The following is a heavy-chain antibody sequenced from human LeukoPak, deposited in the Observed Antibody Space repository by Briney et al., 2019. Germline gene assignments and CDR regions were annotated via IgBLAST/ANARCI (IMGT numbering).Heavy chain of an antibody. CDR3: ARVPSYYDFDIGAFDI. V-gene: IGHV3-7*01. CDR2: IKQDGSEK. J-gene: IGHJ3*02. Sequence: GGSLRLSCAASGFTFSSYWMSWVRQAPGKGLEWVANIKQDGSEKYYVDSVKGRFTISRDNAKNSLYLQMNSLRAEDTAVYYCARVPSYYDFDIGAFDIWGQGTMVTVSS. CDR1: GFTFSSYW. D-gene: IGHD3-3*01.